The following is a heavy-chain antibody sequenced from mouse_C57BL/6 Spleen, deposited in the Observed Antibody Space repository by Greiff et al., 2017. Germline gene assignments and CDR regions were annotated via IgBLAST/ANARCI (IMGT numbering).Heavy chain of an antibody. CDR2: INPNNGDT. D-gene: IGHD2-4*01. J-gene: IGHJ1*03. V-gene: IGHV1-26*01. CDR1: GYTFTDYY. Sequence: VQLQQSGPELVKPGASVKISCKASGYTFTDYYMNWVKQSHGKSLEWIGDINPNNGDTSYNQKFKGKATLTVDNSSSTAYMELRSLTSEDSAVEYCARFLYDYDGDFDVWGTGTTVTVSS. CDR3: ARFLYDYDGDFDV.